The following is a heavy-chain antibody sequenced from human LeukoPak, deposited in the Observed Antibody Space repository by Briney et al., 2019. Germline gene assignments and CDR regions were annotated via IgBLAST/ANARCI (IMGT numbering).Heavy chain of an antibody. CDR1: GFTFSSYG. CDR2: ISYDGSNK. V-gene: IGHV3-30*18. D-gene: IGHD6-13*01. CDR3: AKDAYSSSWYVGYYYYYGMDV. J-gene: IGHJ6*02. Sequence: GGSLRLSCAASGFTFSSYGMHWVRQAPGKGLEWVAVISYDGSNKYYADSVKGRFTISRDNSKNTLYLQMNSLRAEDTAVYYCAKDAYSSSWYVGYYYYYGMDVWGQGTTVTVSS.